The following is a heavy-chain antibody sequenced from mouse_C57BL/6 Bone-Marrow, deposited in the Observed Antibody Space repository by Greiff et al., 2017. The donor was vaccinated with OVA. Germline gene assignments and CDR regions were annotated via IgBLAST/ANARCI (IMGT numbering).Heavy chain of an antibody. J-gene: IGHJ3*01. CDR1: GYTFTSYD. D-gene: IGHD4-1*01. CDR2: IYPSDGST. Sequence: QVQLQQSGPELVKPGASVKLSCKASGYTFTSYDINWVKQRPGLGLEWIGWIYPSDGSTKYNEKFKGKATLTVDKSSSTAYMELHSLTSEDSAVYCCARSNWAWFAYWGQGTLVTVSA. CDR3: ARSNWAWFAY. V-gene: IGHV1-85*01.